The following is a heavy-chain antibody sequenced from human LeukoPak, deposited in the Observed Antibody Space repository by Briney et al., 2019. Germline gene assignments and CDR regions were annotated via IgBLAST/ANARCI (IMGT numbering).Heavy chain of an antibody. CDR2: VSANGVGT. CDR1: GFTFSSYA. D-gene: IGHD7-27*01. J-gene: IGHJ4*02. Sequence: GGSLRLSCAASGFTFSSYAMSWLRQAPGKGLEWVSAVSANGVGTYYTDSVKGRFTISRDNSKNTLYLQMNSLRAEDTAVYHCAKEAGHWDFDYWGQGTLVTVSS. CDR3: AKEAGHWDFDY. V-gene: IGHV3-23*01.